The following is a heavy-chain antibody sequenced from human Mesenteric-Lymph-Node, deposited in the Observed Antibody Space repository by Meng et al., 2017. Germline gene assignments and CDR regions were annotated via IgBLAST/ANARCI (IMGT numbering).Heavy chain of an antibody. Sequence: GGSLRLSCAASGFTFSSYAMSWVRQAPGKGLEWVSAISGSGGSTYYADSVKGRFTISRDNSKNTLYLQMNSLRAEDTAVYYCARDSGGSYYGFDYWGQGTLVTVSS. CDR3: ARDSGGSYYGFDY. V-gene: IGHV3-23*01. D-gene: IGHD1-26*01. CDR1: GFTFSSYA. J-gene: IGHJ4*02. CDR2: ISGSGGST.